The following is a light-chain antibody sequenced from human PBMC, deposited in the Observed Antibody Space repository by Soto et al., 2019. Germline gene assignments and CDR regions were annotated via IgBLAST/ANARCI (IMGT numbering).Light chain of an antibody. CDR1: QSVNSLY. Sequence: EIVLTQSPGTLSLSPGETATLSCRASQSVNSLYLAWYQQKPGQAPRLLIYGASSRATGIPDRFSGSGSGTDFTLTISRLEPEEFAVYDCQWYSGSQTFGGGTKVEIK. J-gene: IGKJ4*01. V-gene: IGKV3-20*01. CDR2: GAS. CDR3: QWYSGSQT.